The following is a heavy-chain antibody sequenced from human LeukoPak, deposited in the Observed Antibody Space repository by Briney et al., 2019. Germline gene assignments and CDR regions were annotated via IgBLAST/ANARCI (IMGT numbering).Heavy chain of an antibody. CDR3: VRGRGSGSYLVDY. CDR1: GFIFRDHS. D-gene: IGHD1-26*01. J-gene: IGHJ4*02. V-gene: IGHV3-30*01. Sequence: GGSLRLSCAASGFIFRDHSLHWVRLPPGKGLEWVALISPDDSNIRYADPVKGRFTISRDNSKNTVDLQLNSLRYEDTAVYYCVRGRGSGSYLVDYWGQGTLVTVSS. CDR2: ISPDDSNI.